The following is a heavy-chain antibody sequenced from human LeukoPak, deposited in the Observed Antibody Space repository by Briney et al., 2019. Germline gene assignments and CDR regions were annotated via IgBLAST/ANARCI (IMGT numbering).Heavy chain of an antibody. V-gene: IGHV4-59*01. CDR2: IYYSGST. Sequence: SETLSLTCTVSGGSISSYYWSWIRQPPGKGLEWIGYIYYSGSTNYNPSLKSRVTISVDTSKNQFSLKLSSVTAADTAVYYCASRGASSSWYFTNSDYWGQGTLVTVSS. CDR3: ASRGASSSWYFTNSDY. J-gene: IGHJ4*02. CDR1: GGSISSYY. D-gene: IGHD6-13*01.